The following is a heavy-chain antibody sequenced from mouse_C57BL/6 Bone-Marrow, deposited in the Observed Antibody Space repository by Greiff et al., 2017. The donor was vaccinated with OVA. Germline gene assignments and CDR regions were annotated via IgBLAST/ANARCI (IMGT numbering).Heavy chain of an antibody. Sequence: DVQLQESGGGLVQPGGSLSLSCAASGFTFTDYYMSWVRQPPGKALEWLGFIRNKANGYTTEYSASVKGRFTISRDNSQSILYLQMNALRAEDSATYYCARYRIYYGNLYAMDYWGQGTSVTVSS. J-gene: IGHJ4*01. CDR1: GFTFTDYY. CDR3: ARYRIYYGNLYAMDY. CDR2: IRNKANGYTT. D-gene: IGHD2-1*01. V-gene: IGHV7-3*01.